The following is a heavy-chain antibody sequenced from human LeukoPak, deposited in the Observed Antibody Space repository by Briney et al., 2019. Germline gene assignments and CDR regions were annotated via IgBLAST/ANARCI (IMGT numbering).Heavy chain of an antibody. CDR1: GGSFSGYY. V-gene: IGHV4-34*01. Sequence: PSETLSLTCAVYGGSFSGYYWSWIRQPSGKGLEWIGEINHSGSTSYNPSLESRVTISVGTSKNQFSLKLSSVTAADTAVYYCAREDAYYYGSGSYRIFDYWGQGTLVTVSS. CDR2: INHSGST. CDR3: AREDAYYYGSGSYRIFDY. D-gene: IGHD3-10*01. J-gene: IGHJ4*02.